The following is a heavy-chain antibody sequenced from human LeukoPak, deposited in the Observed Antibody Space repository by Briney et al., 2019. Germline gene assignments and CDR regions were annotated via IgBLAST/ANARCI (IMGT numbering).Heavy chain of an antibody. V-gene: IGHV4-39*01. CDR2: IYYSGST. Sequence: SETLSLTCTVSGGSISTGNFYWAWIRQPPGKGLEWLVSIYYSGSTYYNPSLKSRVTISVDTSKNQFTLRLSSVTAADTAAYYCAGRGDVVVVPADYWGQGTLVTVSS. J-gene: IGHJ4*02. D-gene: IGHD2-2*01. CDR3: AGRGDVVVVPADY. CDR1: GGSISTGNFY.